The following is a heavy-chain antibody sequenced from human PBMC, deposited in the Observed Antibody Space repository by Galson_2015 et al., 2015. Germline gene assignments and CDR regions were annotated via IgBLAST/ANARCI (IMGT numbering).Heavy chain of an antibody. D-gene: IGHD3-16*01. J-gene: IGHJ4*02. Sequence: SLRLSCAASGFTFSSYAMTWVRQAPGRGLEWVSGISTSGHSTYYADSVKGRFTISRDNSKNTVYLQMNSLRAEDTALYYCAKGDTLFDNWGQGTLVIVSS. V-gene: IGHV3-23*01. CDR3: AKGDTLFDN. CDR1: GFTFSSYA. CDR2: ISTSGHST.